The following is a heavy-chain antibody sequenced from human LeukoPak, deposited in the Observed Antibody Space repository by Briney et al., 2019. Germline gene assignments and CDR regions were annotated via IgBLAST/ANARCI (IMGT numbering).Heavy chain of an antibody. V-gene: IGHV4-31*03. Sequence: PSETLSLTCTVSGGSISSGGYYWSWIRQHPGKSLEWIGYIYYSGSTYYNPSLKSRVTISVDTSKNQFSLKLSSVTAADTAVYYCASVVGAYYFDDYWGQGTLVTVSS. CDR2: IYYSGST. CDR3: ASVVGAYYFDDY. D-gene: IGHD1-26*01. J-gene: IGHJ4*02. CDR1: GGSISSGGYY.